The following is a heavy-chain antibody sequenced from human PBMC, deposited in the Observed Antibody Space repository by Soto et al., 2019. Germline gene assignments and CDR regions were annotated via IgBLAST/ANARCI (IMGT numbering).Heavy chain of an antibody. CDR3: ARGPWEPAADGLYFGLDV. CDR1: GFTFSSYC. D-gene: IGHD1-26*01. CDR2: ISYDGSNK. Sequence: PGGSLRLSCAASGFTFSSYCMHWVRQAPGKGLEWVAVISYDGSNKYYADSVKGRFTISRDNSKNTLYLQMSSLRAEDTAVYFCARGPWEPAADGLYFGLDVWGQGTTVTVSS. V-gene: IGHV3-30*03. J-gene: IGHJ6*02.